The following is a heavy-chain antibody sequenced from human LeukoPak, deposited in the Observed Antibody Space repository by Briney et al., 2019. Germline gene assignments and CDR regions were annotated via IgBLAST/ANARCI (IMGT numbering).Heavy chain of an antibody. CDR3: ARSSSVTIPGYYFDY. J-gene: IGHJ4*02. Sequence: ASVKVSCKASGYSFTAYYMHWVRQAPGQGLEWMGWINPNSGGTNYAQKLQGRVTMTTDTSTSTAYMELRSLRSDDTAVYYCARSSSVTIPGYYFDYWGQGTLVTVSS. CDR2: INPNSGGT. V-gene: IGHV1-2*02. CDR1: GYSFTAYY. D-gene: IGHD2-21*01.